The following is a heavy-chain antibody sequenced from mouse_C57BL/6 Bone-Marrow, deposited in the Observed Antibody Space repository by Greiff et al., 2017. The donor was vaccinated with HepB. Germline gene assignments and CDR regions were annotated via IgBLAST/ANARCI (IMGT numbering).Heavy chain of an antibody. CDR2: IHPNSGST. D-gene: IGHD1-1*01. Sequence: QVQLQQPGAELVKPGASVKLSCKASGYTFTSYWIHWVKQRPGQGLEWIGMIHPNSGSTNYNEKFKSKATLTVDKSSSTAYMQLSSLTSEDSAVYYCARGHYYGSSSYYFDYWGQGTTLTVSS. J-gene: IGHJ2*01. CDR1: GYTFTSYW. CDR3: ARGHYYGSSSYYFDY. V-gene: IGHV1-64*01.